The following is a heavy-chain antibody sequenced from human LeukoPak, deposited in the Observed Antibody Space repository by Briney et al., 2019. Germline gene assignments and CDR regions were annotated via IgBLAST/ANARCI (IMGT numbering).Heavy chain of an antibody. D-gene: IGHD3-3*01. CDR2: ISGSGGST. CDR1: GFTFSSYA. V-gene: IGHV3-23*01. CDR3: TKPLTYYDFWSGYFDAFDI. Sequence: PGGSLRLSCAASGFTFSSYAMSWVRQAPGKGLEWVSAISGSGGSTYYADSAKGRFTISRDNSKNTLYLQMNSLRAEDTAVYYCTKPLTYYDFWSGYFDAFDIWGQGTMVTVSS. J-gene: IGHJ3*02.